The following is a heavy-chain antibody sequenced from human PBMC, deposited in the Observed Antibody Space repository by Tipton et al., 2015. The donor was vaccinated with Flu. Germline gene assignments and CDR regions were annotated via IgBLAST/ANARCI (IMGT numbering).Heavy chain of an antibody. CDR2: VARTGDS. V-gene: IGHV4-38-2*01. CDR1: GDSISSDYY. Sequence: TLSLTCAVSGDSISSDYYWAWIRQFPGKGLEWIGTVARTGDSIYNPSLKSRVTLSVDTSKNQFSLKLTSVTAADTAVYYCATTTYYYGSGTHDYWGQGTLVTVSS. D-gene: IGHD3-10*01. J-gene: IGHJ4*02. CDR3: ATTTYYYGSGTHDY.